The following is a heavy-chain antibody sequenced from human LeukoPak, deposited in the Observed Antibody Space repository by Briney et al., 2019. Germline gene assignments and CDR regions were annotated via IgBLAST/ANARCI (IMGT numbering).Heavy chain of an antibody. CDR2: INAGNGNT. CDR3: ARTTAMVTSSFDP. D-gene: IGHD5-18*01. CDR1: GYTFTSYG. Sequence: ASVKVSCKASGYTFTSYGISWVRQAPGQGLEWMGWINAGNGNTKYSQEFQGRVTMTTDTSTSTAYMELRSLRSDDTAVYYCARTTAMVTSSFDPWGQGTLVTVSS. V-gene: IGHV1-18*01. J-gene: IGHJ5*02.